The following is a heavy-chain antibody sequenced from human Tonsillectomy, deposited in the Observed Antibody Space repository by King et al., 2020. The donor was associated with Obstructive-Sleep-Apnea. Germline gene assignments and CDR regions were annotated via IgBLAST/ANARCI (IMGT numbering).Heavy chain of an antibody. D-gene: IGHD3-3*01. Sequence: QLVQSGGGVVQPGRSLRLSCAASGFAFSSYGINWVRQAPGKGLVWVAFIRYDGGNKYYADSVKGRFTISRDNSKSTLYLQMDSLRPEDTAVYYCATLPNYDFWSAYSSGGRVDYGMDVWGQGTTVTVSS. V-gene: IGHV3-30*02. CDR1: GFAFSSYG. CDR3: ATLPNYDFWSAYSSGGRVDYGMDV. CDR2: IRYDGGNK. J-gene: IGHJ6*02.